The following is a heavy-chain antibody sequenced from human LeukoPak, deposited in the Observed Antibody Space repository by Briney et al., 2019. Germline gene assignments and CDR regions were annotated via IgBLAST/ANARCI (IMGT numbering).Heavy chain of an antibody. J-gene: IGHJ4*02. D-gene: IGHD5-18*01. CDR2: IYYSGST. CDR1: GGSISSSSYY. Sequence: SETLSLTCTVSGGSISSSSYYWGWIRQPPGKGLEWIGYIYYSGSTNYNPSLKSRVTISVDTSKNQFSLKLSSVTAADTAVYYCARVGVQLWVDYWGQGTLVTVSS. CDR3: ARVGVQLWVDY. V-gene: IGHV4-61*05.